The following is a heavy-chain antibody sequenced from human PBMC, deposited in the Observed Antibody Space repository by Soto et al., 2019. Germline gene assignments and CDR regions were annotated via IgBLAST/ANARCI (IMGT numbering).Heavy chain of an antibody. Sequence: QVQLVQSGAEVKKPGSSVKVSCKASGGTFSSYAISWVRQATGQGLEWMGWMNPNSGNTGYAQKFQGRITMTRNTSISTAYMELSSLRSEDTAVYYCARDGVRGMDVWGQGTTVTVSS. CDR1: GGTFSSYA. CDR3: ARDGVRGMDV. D-gene: IGHD3-16*01. V-gene: IGHV1-8*02. CDR2: MNPNSGNT. J-gene: IGHJ6*02.